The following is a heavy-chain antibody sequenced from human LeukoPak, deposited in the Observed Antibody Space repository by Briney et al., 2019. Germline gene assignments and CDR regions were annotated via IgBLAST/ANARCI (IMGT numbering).Heavy chain of an antibody. Sequence: GGSLRLSCAASGFTFSSYAMSWVRQAPGKGLEWVSAISGSGGSTYYADSVKGRFTISRDNSKNTLYLQMNSLRAEDTALYYCAILLGYCSSTSCLDAFDIWGQGTMVTVSS. CDR1: GFTFSSYA. D-gene: IGHD2-2*01. J-gene: IGHJ3*02. V-gene: IGHV3-23*01. CDR3: AILLGYCSSTSCLDAFDI. CDR2: ISGSGGST.